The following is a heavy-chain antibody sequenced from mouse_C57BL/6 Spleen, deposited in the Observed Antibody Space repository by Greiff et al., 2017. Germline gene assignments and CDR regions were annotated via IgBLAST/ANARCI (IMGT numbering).Heavy chain of an antibody. D-gene: IGHD1-1*01. CDR2: IDPNSGGT. V-gene: IGHV1-72*01. CDR3: ARSITTPVAGFAY. J-gene: IGHJ3*01. Sequence: VQLQQPGAELVKPGASVKLSCKASGYTFTSYWMHWVKQRPGRGLEWSGRIDPNSGGTKYNEKFKSKATLTVDKPSSTSYMQLSSLTSEDSAVYYCARSITTPVAGFAYWGQGTLVTVSA. CDR1: GYTFTSYW.